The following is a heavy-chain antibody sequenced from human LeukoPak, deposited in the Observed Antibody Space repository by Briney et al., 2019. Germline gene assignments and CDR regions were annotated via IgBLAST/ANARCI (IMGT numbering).Heavy chain of an antibody. J-gene: IGHJ4*02. D-gene: IGHD1-26*01. Sequence: GGSLRLSCAASGFTFSSYWMSWVRQAPGKGLEWVANIKQAGSEKYYVDSVKGRFTISRDNAKNSLYLQMNSLRAGDTAVFYCARASRGGATLNFDYWGLGTLVTVSS. CDR3: ARASRGGATLNFDY. V-gene: IGHV3-7*03. CDR2: IKQAGSEK. CDR1: GFTFSSYW.